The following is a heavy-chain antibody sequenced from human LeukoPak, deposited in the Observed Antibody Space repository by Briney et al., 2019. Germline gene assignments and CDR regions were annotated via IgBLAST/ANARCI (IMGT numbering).Heavy chain of an antibody. CDR3: ARGAGYCSGGSCYSI. D-gene: IGHD2-15*01. Sequence: ASVKVSCKASGYTFTSYDINWVRQAPGQGLEWMGWMNPNSGNTGYAQKFQGRVTITRNTSISTAYMELSSLRSEDTAVYYCARGAGYCSGGSCYSIWGQGTMVTVSS. CDR1: GYTFTSYD. J-gene: IGHJ3*02. V-gene: IGHV1-8*03. CDR2: MNPNSGNT.